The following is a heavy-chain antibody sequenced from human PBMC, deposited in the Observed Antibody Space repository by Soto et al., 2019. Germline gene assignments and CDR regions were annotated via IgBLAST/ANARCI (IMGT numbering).Heavy chain of an antibody. CDR3: ARDRRFYDSGSYDIANDAFDV. Sequence: ASGKVSGKASGYTFTGYHMHGVRQAPGQGLERMGWINPNSGGTNYAQKCQRRVTMTRDTSISTAYMEVSRLRSDDTAVYYCARDRRFYDSGSYDIANDAFDVWGQGTMVTVSS. CDR2: INPNSGGT. J-gene: IGHJ3*01. V-gene: IGHV1-2*02. CDR1: GYTFTGYH. D-gene: IGHD3-22*01.